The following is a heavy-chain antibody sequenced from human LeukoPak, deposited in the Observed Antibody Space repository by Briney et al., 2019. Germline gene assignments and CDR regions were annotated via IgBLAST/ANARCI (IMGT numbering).Heavy chain of an antibody. CDR2: ISWDGGST. CDR1: GFTFDDYA. J-gene: IGHJ4*02. CDR3: AKADGVDYGGNSVGSGMDV. D-gene: IGHD4-23*01. Sequence: GGSLRLSCAASGFTFDDYAMHWVRQAPGKGLEWVSLISWDGGSTYYADSVKGRFTISRDNSKNSLYLQMNSLRAEDTALYYCAKADGVDYGGNSVGSGMDVWGQGTLVTVSS. V-gene: IGHV3-43D*03.